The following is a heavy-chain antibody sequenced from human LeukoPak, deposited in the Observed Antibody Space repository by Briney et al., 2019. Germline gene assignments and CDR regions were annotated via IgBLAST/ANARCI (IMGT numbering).Heavy chain of an antibody. D-gene: IGHD2-8*01. J-gene: IGHJ4*02. Sequence: ASVKVSCKASGYTFSSYFMHWVRQAPGQGLEWMGIINPSDGSTSYARELQGRVTMTRDTSTGTVYMELSGLRSEDTAVYYCARYCTNGVCYEDFDYWGQGTLVTVSS. CDR2: INPSDGST. V-gene: IGHV1-46*01. CDR3: ARYCTNGVCYEDFDY. CDR1: GYTFSSYF.